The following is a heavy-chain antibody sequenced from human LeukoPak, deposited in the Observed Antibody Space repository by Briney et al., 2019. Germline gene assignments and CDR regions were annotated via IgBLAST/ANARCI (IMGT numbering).Heavy chain of an antibody. D-gene: IGHD2-8*01. CDR2: IIPIFGTA. V-gene: IGHV1-69*13. J-gene: IGHJ6*03. CDR1: GGTFSSYA. Sequence: SVKVSCKASGGTFSSYAISWVRQAPGQGLEWMGGIIPIFGTANYAQKFQGRVTITADESTSTAYMELSSLRSEDTAVYYCARIGYCTNGVCHLPADPPPDGYYYYYMDVWGKGTTVTVSS. CDR3: ARIGYCTNGVCHLPADPPPDGYYYYYMDV.